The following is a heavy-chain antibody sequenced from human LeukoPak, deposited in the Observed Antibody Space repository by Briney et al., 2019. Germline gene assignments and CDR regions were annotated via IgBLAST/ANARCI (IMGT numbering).Heavy chain of an antibody. D-gene: IGHD2-15*01. V-gene: IGHV4-34*01. CDR2: INHSGST. J-gene: IGHJ4*02. CDR1: GGCFSGYY. CDR3: ARTHCSGGSCYNATFDY. Sequence: PSETLSLTCAVYGGCFSGYYWSCSRQPPGKGLEWIGEINHSGSTNYNPSLKSRVTISVDTSKNQFSLKLSSVTAADTAVYYCARTHCSGGSCYNATFDYWGQGTLVTVSS.